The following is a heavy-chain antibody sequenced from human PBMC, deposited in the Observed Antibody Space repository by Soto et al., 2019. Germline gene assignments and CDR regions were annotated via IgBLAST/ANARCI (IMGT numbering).Heavy chain of an antibody. D-gene: IGHD3-9*01. CDR2: MHTGGHEK. CDR1: GFTFSYYG. J-gene: IGHJ4*02. Sequence: QVQLVESGGGVVQPGGSLRLSCAASGFTFSYYGFDWVRQAAGKGLEWVAVMHTGGHEKYYVDSVKCRFTVSRDDSRNMVYLEMSGLSAEDTAEYFCARDADTTGHYRHFDLWGRGALVAVSP. CDR3: ARDADTTGHYRHFDL. V-gene: IGHV3-33*08.